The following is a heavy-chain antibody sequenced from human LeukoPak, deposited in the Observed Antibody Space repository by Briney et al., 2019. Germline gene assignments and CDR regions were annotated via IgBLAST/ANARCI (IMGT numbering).Heavy chain of an antibody. CDR1: GCSISSYY. Sequence: SETLSLTCTGSGCSISSYYWSWIRQPPGKGLEWIRYIYYSGSTNYNPSLKSRVTISVDTSKNQFSLKLSSVTAADTAVYYCAGERGEEYSSGWYKRNYFDNWGQGIRVTVSS. J-gene: IGHJ4*02. CDR2: IYYSGST. D-gene: IGHD6-19*01. CDR3: AGERGEEYSSGWYKRNYFDN. V-gene: IGHV4-59*01.